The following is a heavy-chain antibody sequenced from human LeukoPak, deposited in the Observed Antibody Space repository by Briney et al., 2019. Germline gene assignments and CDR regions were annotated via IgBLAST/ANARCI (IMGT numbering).Heavy chain of an antibody. D-gene: IGHD2-2*01. V-gene: IGHV1-69*05. J-gene: IGHJ6*03. CDR1: GGTFSSYA. CDR2: IIPIFGTA. Sequence: ASVKVSCKASGGTFSSYAISWVRQAPGQGLEWMGGIIPIFGTANYAQKFQGRVTITTDESTSTAYMELSSLRSEDTAVYYCARVRCSSTSCYPLPPGQRYYCYYYMDVWGKGTTVTVSS. CDR3: ARVRCSSTSCYPLPPGQRYYCYYYMDV.